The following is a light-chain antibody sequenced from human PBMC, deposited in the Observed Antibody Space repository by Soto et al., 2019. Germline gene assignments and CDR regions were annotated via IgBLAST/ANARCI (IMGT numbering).Light chain of an antibody. CDR3: QQYYSTPWT. J-gene: IGKJ1*01. V-gene: IGKV4-1*01. CDR2: WAS. CDR1: QNVLYSSNNKNY. Sequence: DIVMTQSPDSLAVSLGERATINCKSSQNVLYSSNNKNYLAWYQQKLGQPPKLLIRWASTRESGVPDRFSGSGSWTNFTATIRSLQAEDVAVYYCQQYYSTPWTFGKGTKVPIK.